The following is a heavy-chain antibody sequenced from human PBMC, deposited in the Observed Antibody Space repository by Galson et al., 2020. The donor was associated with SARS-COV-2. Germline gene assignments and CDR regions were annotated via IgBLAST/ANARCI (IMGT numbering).Heavy chain of an antibody. Sequence: GESLKISCAASGLIFSNAGMHWVRQAPGKGLEWVAFIRFDGNNKYYADSVKGRFTISRDNSKNTLYLQMSSLRAEDTAVYYCAKDQGYSIGGIFYEMGWFDSWGQGTLVTVSS. CDR2: IRFDGNNK. J-gene: IGHJ5*01. CDR3: AKDQGYSIGGIFYEMGWFDS. D-gene: IGHD2-15*01. V-gene: IGHV3-30*02. CDR1: GLIFSNAG.